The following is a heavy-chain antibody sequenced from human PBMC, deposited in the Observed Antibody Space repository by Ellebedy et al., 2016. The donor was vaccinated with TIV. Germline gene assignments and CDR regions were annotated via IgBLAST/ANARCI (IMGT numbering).Heavy chain of an antibody. V-gene: IGHV3-33*01. D-gene: IGHD5-12*01. CDR1: GFTFSSYA. CDR3: ARGEYSGYAPPAY. J-gene: IGHJ4*02. CDR2: MWHGGISK. Sequence: PGGSLRLSCATSGFTFSSYAMHWVRQAPGKGLEWVAVMWHGGISKDYADSVKGRFAISGDNSKNTLYLQMNNLRAEDTAVYYCARGEYSGYAPPAYWGQGTLVIVSS.